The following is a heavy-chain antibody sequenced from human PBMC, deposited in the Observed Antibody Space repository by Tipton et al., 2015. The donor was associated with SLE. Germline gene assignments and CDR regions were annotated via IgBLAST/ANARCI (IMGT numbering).Heavy chain of an antibody. Sequence: LRLSCTVSGGSISSSSYYWGWIRQPPGKGLEWIGSIYYSGSTYYNPSLKSRVTISVDTSKNQFSLKLSSATAADTAVYYCARVRYYDILSGLRRPYDAFDIWGQGTMVTVSS. CDR1: GGSISSSSYY. J-gene: IGHJ3*02. CDR3: ARVRYYDILSGLRRPYDAFDI. D-gene: IGHD3-9*01. V-gene: IGHV4-39*07. CDR2: IYYSGST.